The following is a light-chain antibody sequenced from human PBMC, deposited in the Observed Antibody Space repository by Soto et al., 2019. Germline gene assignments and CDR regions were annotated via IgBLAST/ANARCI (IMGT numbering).Light chain of an antibody. Sequence: EIVLTQSPAPLSLSPGERATLSCRASQSVRRYLAWYQQKPGQAPRLLIYDASTRATGIPARFSGSGSETDFTLTITSLEPEDFAVYYCQQRNNWPPITFGQGTRLEI. CDR1: QSVRRY. CDR3: QQRNNWPPIT. V-gene: IGKV3-11*01. CDR2: DAS. J-gene: IGKJ5*01.